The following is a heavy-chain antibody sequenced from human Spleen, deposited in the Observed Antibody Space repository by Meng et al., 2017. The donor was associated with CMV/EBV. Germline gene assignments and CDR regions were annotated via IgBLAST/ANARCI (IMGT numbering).Heavy chain of an antibody. D-gene: IGHD3-10*01. V-gene: IGHV3-21*01. CDR2: ISGSSSYI. CDR1: GFTFSSYR. Sequence: SGFTFSSYRMHWVRQAPGKGLEWVSSISGSSSYIYYADSVKGRFTISRDNAKNSLYLQMNNLRAEDTAVYYCARQNDGSGGDAFDIWGQGTMVTVSS. J-gene: IGHJ3*02. CDR3: ARQNDGSGGDAFDI.